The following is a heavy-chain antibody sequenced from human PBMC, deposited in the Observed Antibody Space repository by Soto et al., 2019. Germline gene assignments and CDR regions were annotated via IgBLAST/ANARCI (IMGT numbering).Heavy chain of an antibody. V-gene: IGHV1-69*01. D-gene: IGHD2-15*01. CDR3: ATTARAVVTRASIDY. Sequence: QVQLVQSGAEVKKPGSSVKVSCKASGGTFSNYAISWVRQAPGQGLEWMGGIIPIFNTANYAQKFQGRVTITADESTSTAYMELSSLRSEDTAVYYCATTARAVVTRASIDYWGQGTLVTVSS. CDR1: GGTFSNYA. CDR2: IIPIFNTA. J-gene: IGHJ4*02.